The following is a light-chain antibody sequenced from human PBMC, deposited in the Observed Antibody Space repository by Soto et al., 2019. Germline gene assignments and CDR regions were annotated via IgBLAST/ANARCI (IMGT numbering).Light chain of an antibody. CDR3: AAWDDSLKAVV. Sequence: QSVLTQPPSASGTPGQRVTISCSGSSSNIGSNPVNWYQQLPGTAPKLLINSNNQRPSGVPDRFSGSKSGTSASLAISGLQSEEEADYYCAAWDDSLKAVVFGGGTKVTVL. J-gene: IGLJ3*02. CDR1: SSNIGSNP. CDR2: SNN. V-gene: IGLV1-44*01.